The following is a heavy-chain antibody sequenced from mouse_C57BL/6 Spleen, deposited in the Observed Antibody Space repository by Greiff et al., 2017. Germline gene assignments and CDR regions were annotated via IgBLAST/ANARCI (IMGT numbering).Heavy chain of an antibody. CDR3: TTYSNYGLFAD. Sequence: EVKLQESGAELVRPGASVKLSCTASGFNIKADYMHWVQQRPEQGLEWIGWIDPETGATEYASKFQGKATITADTSSNTSYLQLSSVTSEDTAVYYCTTYSNYGLFADWGQGTLVTVSA. CDR1: GFNIKADY. CDR2: IDPETGAT. J-gene: IGHJ3*01. D-gene: IGHD2-5*01. V-gene: IGHV14-4*01.